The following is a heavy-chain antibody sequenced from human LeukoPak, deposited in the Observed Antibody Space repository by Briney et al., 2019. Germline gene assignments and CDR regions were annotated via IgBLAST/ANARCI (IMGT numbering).Heavy chain of an antibody. CDR2: MHHSGIS. CDR1: GYSISSGYY. Sequence: SETLSLTCTVSGYSISSGYYWGWVRQPPEKGLEWIGSMHHSGISHYNPSLKSRVTISVDTSKNQFSLRLRSVTAADTAMYYCARGTLYRGWSYYLDFWGQGSQVTVSS. D-gene: IGHD6-19*01. J-gene: IGHJ4*02. V-gene: IGHV4-38-2*02. CDR3: ARGTLYRGWSYYLDF.